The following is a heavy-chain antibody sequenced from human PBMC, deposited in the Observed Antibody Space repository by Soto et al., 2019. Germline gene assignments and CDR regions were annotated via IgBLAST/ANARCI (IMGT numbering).Heavy chain of an antibody. Sequence: PGGSLRLSCAASGFTFSSYAMSWVRQAPGKGLEWVSAISGSGGSTYYADSVKGRFTISRDNSKNTLYLQMNSLRAEDTAVYYCAKDFRQQLEQGVFDYWGQGTLVTVSS. CDR1: GFTFSSYA. D-gene: IGHD6-13*01. V-gene: IGHV3-23*01. CDR2: ISGSGGST. J-gene: IGHJ4*02. CDR3: AKDFRQQLEQGVFDY.